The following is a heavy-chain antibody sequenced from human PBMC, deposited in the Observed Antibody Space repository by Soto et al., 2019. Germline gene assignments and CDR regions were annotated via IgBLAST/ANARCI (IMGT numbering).Heavy chain of an antibody. CDR3: TKDWQHDS. D-gene: IGHD6-13*01. CDR2: INTSGGNT. Sequence: EVQLLESGGGLVQPGGSLRLSCAASGFTFSNYAMTWVCQAPGKGLECVSTINTSGGNTHYADSVKGRFSVSRDNSKNTLSLQMNSLRAEDTVVYYCTKDWQHDSGGQGTLGTVSS. CDR1: GFTFSNYA. V-gene: IGHV3-23*01. J-gene: IGHJ5*01.